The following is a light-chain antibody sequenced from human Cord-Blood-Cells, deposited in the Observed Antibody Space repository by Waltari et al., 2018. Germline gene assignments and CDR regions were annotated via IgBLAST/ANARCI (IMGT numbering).Light chain of an antibody. CDR3: QQSYSTPVT. CDR2: AAS. Sequence: DIQMTQSPSSLSASVGDRVTITCRASQSISSYLNWYHQKPGKAPKLLIYAASSLQSGVPSRFSGSGTETDFTLTISSLTPEDFATYYCQQSYSTPVTFGQGTRLEIK. CDR1: QSISSY. J-gene: IGKJ5*01. V-gene: IGKV1-39*01.